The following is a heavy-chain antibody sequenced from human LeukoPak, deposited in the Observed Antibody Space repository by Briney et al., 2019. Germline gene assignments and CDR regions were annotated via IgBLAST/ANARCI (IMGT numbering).Heavy chain of an antibody. CDR2: ISISGSS. CDR1: GDSISGYY. J-gene: IGHJ4*02. D-gene: IGHD1-26*01. CDR3: AREGGTYRFLDN. V-gene: IGHV4-4*07. Sequence: PETLSLTCTVSGDSISGYYWSWIRQSAGKGLEWIGRISISGSSNYNPSLKSRVTMSVDTSKNQVSLNLTSVTAADTAVYYCAREGGTYRFLDNWGQGTLVTVSS.